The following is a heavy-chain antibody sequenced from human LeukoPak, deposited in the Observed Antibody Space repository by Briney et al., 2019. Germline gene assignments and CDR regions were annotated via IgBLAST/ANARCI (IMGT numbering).Heavy chain of an antibody. J-gene: IGHJ4*02. Sequence: PGGSLRLSCSASGFTFSSYAIHWVRQAPGKGLEYVSGISSNGGNTSNANSLKGRITISRDNSKNTVDLQMSSLRTEDTAVYYCVKRTGLYFDYWGQGTLVTVSS. CDR3: VKRTGLYFDY. D-gene: IGHD7-27*01. CDR2: ISSNGGNT. V-gene: IGHV3-64D*09. CDR1: GFTFSSYA.